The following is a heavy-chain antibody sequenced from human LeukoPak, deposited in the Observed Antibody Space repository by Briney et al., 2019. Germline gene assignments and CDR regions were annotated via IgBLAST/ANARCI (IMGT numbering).Heavy chain of an antibody. V-gene: IGHV4-4*02. J-gene: IGHJ6*04. D-gene: IGHD6-13*01. CDR1: GSSINNKKW. Sequence: SETLSLTCAVSGSSINNKKWWSWVRQPPGKGLEWIGEIYHSGSTNYNPSLKSRVTISVDKSKNQFSLKLSSVTAADTAVYYCASGIAAAGPLADVWGKGTTVTVSS. CDR2: IYHSGST. CDR3: ASGIAAAGPLADV.